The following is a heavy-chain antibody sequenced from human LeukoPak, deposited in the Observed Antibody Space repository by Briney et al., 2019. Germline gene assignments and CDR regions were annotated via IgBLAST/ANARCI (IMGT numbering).Heavy chain of an antibody. J-gene: IGHJ4*02. CDR3: ARSITMFRGLTDY. V-gene: IGHV3-48*03. D-gene: IGHD3-10*01. Sequence: GGSLRLSCAASGFTFSSYEMNWVRQAPGKGLEWVSYISSSGSTIYYADSVKGRFTISRDNAKNSLYLQMNSLRAEDTAVYYCARSITMFRGLTDYWGQGTLVTVSS. CDR2: ISSSGSTI. CDR1: GFTFSSYE.